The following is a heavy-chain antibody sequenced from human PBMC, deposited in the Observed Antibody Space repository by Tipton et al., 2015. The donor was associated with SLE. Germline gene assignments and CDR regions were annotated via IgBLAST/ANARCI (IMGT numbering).Heavy chain of an antibody. CDR1: GGSISSHY. CDR2: INHSGST. V-gene: IGHV4-34*01. Sequence: TLSLTCTVSGGSISSHYWSWIRQPPGKGLEWIGEINHSGSTNYNPSLESRVTISVDTSKNQFSLKLSSVTAADTAVYYCARGLELRSLYYYYMDVWGKGNTVTVSS. CDR3: ARGLELRSLYYYYMDV. J-gene: IGHJ6*03. D-gene: IGHD1-7*01.